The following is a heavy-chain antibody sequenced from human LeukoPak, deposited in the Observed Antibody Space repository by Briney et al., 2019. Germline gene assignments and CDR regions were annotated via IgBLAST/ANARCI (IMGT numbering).Heavy chain of an antibody. D-gene: IGHD3-22*01. V-gene: IGHV3-23*01. CDR1: GFTFSIYG. CDR2: ISGSGGST. CDR3: YTYYYDSSGYYYFDY. J-gene: IGHJ4*02. Sequence: GGSLRLSCAASGFTFSIYGMGWVRQAPGKGLEWVSAISGSGGSTYYADSVKGRFTISRDNSKNTLYLQMNSLRAEDTAVYYCYTYYYDSSGYYYFDYWGQGTLVTVSS.